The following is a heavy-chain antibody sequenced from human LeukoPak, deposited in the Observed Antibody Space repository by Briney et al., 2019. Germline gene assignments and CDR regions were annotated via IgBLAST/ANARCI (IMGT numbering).Heavy chain of an antibody. J-gene: IGHJ6*03. CDR1: GFTFSSYD. V-gene: IGHV3-13*01. CDR2: IGTAGDT. D-gene: IGHD2-15*01. CDR3: ARGAKEYCSGGSCYYDVYYYYYMDV. Sequence: GGSLRLSCAASGFTFSSYDMHWVRQATGKGLEWVSAIGTAGDTYYPGSVKGRFTISRENAKNSLYLQMNSLRAGDTAVYYCARGAKEYCSGGSCYYDVYYYYYMDVWGKGTTVTVSS.